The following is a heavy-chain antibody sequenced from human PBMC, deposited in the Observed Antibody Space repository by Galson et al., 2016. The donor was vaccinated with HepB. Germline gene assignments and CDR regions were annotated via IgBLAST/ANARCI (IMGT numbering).Heavy chain of an antibody. CDR2: LSSGGTM. V-gene: IGHV4-59*11. CDR3: ARGGPYASSRYWFDA. D-gene: IGHD6-13*01. J-gene: IGHJ5*02. Sequence: SETLSLTCSVSGASITNHYWSCIRHPPGKGLGWVGYLSSGGTMNYNPSLESRAPFSADTSKNQFTLRLNTVTAADTAVDYCARGGPYASSRYWFDAWGQGTLVTVSS. CDR1: GASITNHY.